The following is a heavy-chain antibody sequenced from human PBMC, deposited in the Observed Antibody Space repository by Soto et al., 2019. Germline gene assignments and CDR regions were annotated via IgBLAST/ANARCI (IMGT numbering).Heavy chain of an antibody. V-gene: IGHV1-69*02. CDR2: IIPILGIA. J-gene: IGHJ3*02. D-gene: IGHD6-13*01. CDR1: GGTFSSYT. Sequence: SVKVSCTASGGTFSSYTISWVRQAPGQGLEWMGRIIPILGIANYAQKFQGRVTITADKSTSTAYMELSSLRSEDTAVYYCSRDSSSWYTTPDAFDIWGQGTMVTVSS. CDR3: SRDSSSWYTTPDAFDI.